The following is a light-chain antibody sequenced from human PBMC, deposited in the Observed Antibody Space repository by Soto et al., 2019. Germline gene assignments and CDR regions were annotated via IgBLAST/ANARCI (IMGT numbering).Light chain of an antibody. Sequence: SYELTQPPSVSVAPGQTARITCSGDTLPKQYAYWYQQKPGQAPVLVIYKDSERPSGIPERFSGSSSGTTVTLTISGVQAEDEADYHCQSPDSSGTFVFGTGTKVTVL. V-gene: IGLV3-25*03. CDR3: QSPDSSGTFV. CDR2: KDS. CDR1: TLPKQY. J-gene: IGLJ1*01.